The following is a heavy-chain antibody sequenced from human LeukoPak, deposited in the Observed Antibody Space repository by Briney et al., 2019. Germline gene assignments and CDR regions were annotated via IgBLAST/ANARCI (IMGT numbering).Heavy chain of an antibody. CDR3: ARVPDYYDSSEDAFDI. CDR1: GFTFDDYG. D-gene: IGHD3-22*01. CDR2: INWNGGST. V-gene: IGHV3-20*04. J-gene: IGHJ3*02. Sequence: GGSLRLSCAASGFTFDDYGMSWVRQPPGKGLEWVSGINWNGGSTGYADSVKGRFTISRDNAKNSLYLQMNSLRAEDTALYYCARVPDYYDSSEDAFDIWGQGTMVTVSS.